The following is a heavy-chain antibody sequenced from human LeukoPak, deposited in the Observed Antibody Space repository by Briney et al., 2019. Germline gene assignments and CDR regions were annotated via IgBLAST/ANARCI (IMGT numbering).Heavy chain of an antibody. Sequence: GGSLRLSCAASGFTFISSDMNWVRQAPGKGLEWVASISSHSRNTHYADSLKGRFTISRDNAKNSLYLQMNSLRAEDTAVYYCARILSSSHAFDIWGQGTMVTVSS. CDR2: ISSHSRNT. CDR1: GFTFISSD. J-gene: IGHJ3*02. D-gene: IGHD6-13*01. CDR3: ARILSSSHAFDI. V-gene: IGHV3-21*01.